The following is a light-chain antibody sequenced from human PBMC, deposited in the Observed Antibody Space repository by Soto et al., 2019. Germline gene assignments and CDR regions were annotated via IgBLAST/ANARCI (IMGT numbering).Light chain of an antibody. CDR3: QQYKNWTRT. CDR2: GAS. CDR1: QGIXTN. Sequence: IAMTHSAVTLSVSPGESATLSCRASQGIXTNFAWYQQKPGQAPRFLXGGASTRATDSPARLSGSGSATEFTLTSSSLHSEDSAVYYWQQYKNWTRTFGQGTKVDIK. J-gene: IGKJ1*01. V-gene: IGKV3-15*01.